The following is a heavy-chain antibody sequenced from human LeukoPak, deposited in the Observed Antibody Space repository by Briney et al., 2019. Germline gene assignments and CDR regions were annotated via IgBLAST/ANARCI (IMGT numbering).Heavy chain of an antibody. CDR2: IYYSGST. CDR3: ARVGPRYFDWLGSPDAFDI. Sequence: SETLSLTCTVSGGSISSYYWSWIRQPPGKCLEWIGYIYYSGSTNYNPSLKSRVTISVDTSKNQFSLKLSSVTAADTAVYYCARVGPRYFDWLGSPDAFDIWGQGTMVTVSS. V-gene: IGHV4-59*01. D-gene: IGHD3-9*01. J-gene: IGHJ3*02. CDR1: GGSISSYY.